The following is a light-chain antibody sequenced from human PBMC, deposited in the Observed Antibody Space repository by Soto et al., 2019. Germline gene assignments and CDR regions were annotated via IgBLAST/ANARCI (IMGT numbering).Light chain of an antibody. CDR3: QQYNSYPL. CDR1: QNIRSR. CDR2: DAS. V-gene: IGKV1-5*01. J-gene: IGKJ4*01. Sequence: DFQMTQSPSTLSASVEDRVTITCRASQNIRSRLAWFQQKPGKAPKLLIYDASSLESGVPSRFSGSGSGTEFTLTISSLQPDDFATYYCQQYNSYPLFGGGTKVDI.